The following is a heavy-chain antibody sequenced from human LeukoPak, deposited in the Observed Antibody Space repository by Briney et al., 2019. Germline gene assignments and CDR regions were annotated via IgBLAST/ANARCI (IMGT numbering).Heavy chain of an antibody. CDR3: ARLVAAAGYFDY. V-gene: IGHV4-59*08. D-gene: IGHD6-13*01. Sequence: SETLSLTCTVSGGSISSYYWSWIRQPPGKGLEWIGYIYYSGSTNYNPSLKSQVTISVDTSKNQFSLKLSSVTAADTAVYYCARLVAAAGYFDYWGQGTLVTVSS. CDR1: GGSISSYY. CDR2: IYYSGST. J-gene: IGHJ4*02.